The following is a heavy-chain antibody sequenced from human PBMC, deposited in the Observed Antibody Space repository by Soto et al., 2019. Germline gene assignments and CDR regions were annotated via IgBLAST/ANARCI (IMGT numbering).Heavy chain of an antibody. CDR3: AKQDDRGALEI. Sequence: PGESLKISCKISGQAFVSFWVVWVRQMPGRGLEWMGNIYPGDSDTRYTPPFQGQVTISADRSTNTAFLQWHSLQASDTALYYCAKQDDRGALEIWGQGTKVTVSS. CDR2: IYPGDSDT. D-gene: IGHD3-10*02. J-gene: IGHJ3*02. CDR1: GQAFVSFW. V-gene: IGHV5-51*01.